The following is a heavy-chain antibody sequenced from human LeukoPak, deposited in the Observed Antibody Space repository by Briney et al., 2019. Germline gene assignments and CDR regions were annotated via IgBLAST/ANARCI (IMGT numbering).Heavy chain of an antibody. Sequence: SGTLSLTCAVSGASINGSEWWNWVRQPPGKGLEWIGEIYHSGSASYNPSLKSRVAISVDKSKNQVSLKLYSVTAADTAVYYCARQQWLEQDAFDIWGQGTMVTVSS. D-gene: IGHD6-19*01. V-gene: IGHV4-4*02. CDR2: IYHSGSA. J-gene: IGHJ3*02. CDR3: ARQQWLEQDAFDI. CDR1: GASINGSEW.